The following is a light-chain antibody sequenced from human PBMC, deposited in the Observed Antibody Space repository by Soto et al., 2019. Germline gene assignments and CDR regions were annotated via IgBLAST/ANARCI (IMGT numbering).Light chain of an antibody. J-gene: IGKJ4*01. Sequence: EIVLTQSPATLSLSPGERATLSCRASQSVSSYLAWYQQKPGRAPRLLIYDASNRATGIPARLSGSGSGTEFTLTISSLEPEDFAVYYCQQRSNWLTFGGGTKVDIK. CDR1: QSVSSY. V-gene: IGKV3-11*01. CDR3: QQRSNWLT. CDR2: DAS.